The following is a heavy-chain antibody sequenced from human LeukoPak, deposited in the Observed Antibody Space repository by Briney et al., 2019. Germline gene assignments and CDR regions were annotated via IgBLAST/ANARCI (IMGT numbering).Heavy chain of an antibody. Sequence: GGSLRLSCAASGFTFDDYGMHWVRQAPGKGLEWDSVISWDGITYYADSVKGRFTISRDNSKNSLYLQMNSLRAEDTAVYFCARVQYYYDSSGYYEYYFDYWGQGTLVTVSS. CDR1: GFTFDDYG. J-gene: IGHJ4*02. CDR3: ARVQYYYDSSGYYEYYFDY. CDR2: ISWDGIT. V-gene: IGHV3-43D*03. D-gene: IGHD3-22*01.